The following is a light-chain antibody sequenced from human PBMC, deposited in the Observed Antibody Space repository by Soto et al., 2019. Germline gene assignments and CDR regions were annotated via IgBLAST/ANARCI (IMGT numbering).Light chain of an antibody. CDR2: GAS. Sequence: EIVMTQSPATLSVSPGERATLSCRASQNISSNLAWYQQKPGQAPRVLIEGASTRATGIPARFSGSGSGTEFTLTISSLQSEDFAVYYCQQYNNWLWTFGQGTKVEIK. J-gene: IGKJ1*01. V-gene: IGKV3-15*01. CDR1: QNISSN. CDR3: QQYNNWLWT.